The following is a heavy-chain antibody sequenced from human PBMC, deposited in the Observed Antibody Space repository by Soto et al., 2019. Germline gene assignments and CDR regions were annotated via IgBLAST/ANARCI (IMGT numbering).Heavy chain of an antibody. D-gene: IGHD2-21*02. CDR3: ARQLAYCGGDCYTEPMDY. J-gene: IGHJ4*02. CDR2: IDPNTGGT. CDR1: GYTFTAYY. V-gene: IGHV1-2*02. Sequence: QAQLVQSGAEVKKPGASVKVSCEASGYTFTAYYIHWVRQAPGQGLEWMGWIDPNTGGTKYAQNFQGRVPMTSDTSIRTGYMELSRLTSDDTAVYYCARQLAYCGGDCYTEPMDYWGQGALVTVSS.